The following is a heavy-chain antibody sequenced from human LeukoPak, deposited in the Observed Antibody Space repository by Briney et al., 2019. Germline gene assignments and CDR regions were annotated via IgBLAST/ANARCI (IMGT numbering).Heavy chain of an antibody. V-gene: IGHV3-23*01. J-gene: IGHJ4*02. D-gene: IGHD3-3*01. CDR3: ARSRGFLEWLEN. CDR1: GFNFGSYG. CDR2: ISASAGTT. Sequence: GGTLRLSCAGSGFNFGSYGMAWVRQAPGKGLEWVSGISASAGTTYYTDSVKGRFTISRDNSKNTLYLQMNSLRAEDTAVYYCARSRGFLEWLENWGQGTLVTVSS.